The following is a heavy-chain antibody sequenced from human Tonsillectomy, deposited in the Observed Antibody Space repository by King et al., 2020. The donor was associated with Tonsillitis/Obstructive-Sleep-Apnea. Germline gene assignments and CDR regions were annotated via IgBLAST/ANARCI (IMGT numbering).Heavy chain of an antibody. D-gene: IGHD3-3*01. V-gene: IGHV1-69*10. J-gene: IGHJ3*02. CDR3: ARGEGTIFGVVIIPDAFDI. CDR2: IIPILGIA. Sequence: QLVQSGAEVKKPGSSVKVSCKASGGTFSSYAISWVRQAPGQGLEWMGGIIPILGIANYAQKFQGRVTITADKSTSTAYMELSSLRSEDTAVCYCARGEGTIFGVVIIPDAFDIWGQGTMVTVSS. CDR1: GGTFSSYA.